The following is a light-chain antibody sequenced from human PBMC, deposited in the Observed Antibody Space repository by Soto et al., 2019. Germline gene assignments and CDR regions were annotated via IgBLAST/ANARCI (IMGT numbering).Light chain of an antibody. CDR3: SSYAGSNNLP. Sequence: QSALTQPASVSGSRGQSITISCTGTSSDVGGYNYVSWYQQHPGKVPKLLIYEVTKRPSGVPDRFSGSKSGNTASLTVSGLQAEDEADYYCSSYAGSNNLPFGGGTKLTVL. CDR2: EVT. CDR1: SSDVGGYNY. V-gene: IGLV2-8*01. J-gene: IGLJ3*02.